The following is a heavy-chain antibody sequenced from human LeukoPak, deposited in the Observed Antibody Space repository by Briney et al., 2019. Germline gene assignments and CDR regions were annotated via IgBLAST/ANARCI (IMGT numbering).Heavy chain of an antibody. Sequence: GGSPRLSCAASGFTVSSNYMSWVRQAPGKGLEWVSIIYSGGETYYADSVKGRFTISRDNSKNTLYLQMNSLRAEDTAVYYCARDRPPQGIAVAAWGQGTLVTVSS. CDR2: IYSGGET. J-gene: IGHJ5*02. CDR3: ARDRPPQGIAVAA. CDR1: GFTVSSNY. V-gene: IGHV3-66*01. D-gene: IGHD6-19*01.